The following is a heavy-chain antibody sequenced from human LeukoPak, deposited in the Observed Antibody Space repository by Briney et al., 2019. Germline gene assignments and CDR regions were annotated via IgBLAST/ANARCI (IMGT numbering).Heavy chain of an antibody. V-gene: IGHV1-8*01. CDR3: ARGQRPSITIFGVVTRKYYFDY. Sequence: ASVEVSCKASGYTFTSYDINWVRQATGQGLEWMGWMNPNSGNTGYAQKFQGRVTMTRNTSISTAYMELRSLRSEDTAVYYCARGQRPSITIFGVVTRKYYFDYWGQGTLVTVSS. CDR2: MNPNSGNT. CDR1: GYTFTSYD. D-gene: IGHD3-3*01. J-gene: IGHJ4*02.